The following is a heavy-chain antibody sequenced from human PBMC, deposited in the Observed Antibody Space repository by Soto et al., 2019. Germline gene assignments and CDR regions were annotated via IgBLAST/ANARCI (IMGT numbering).Heavy chain of an antibody. CDR1: GFTFDDYA. Sequence: GGSLRLSCAASGFTFDDYAMHWVRQAPGKGLEWVSGISWNSGSIGYADSVKGRFTISRDNAKNSLYLQMNSLRAEDTALYYCAKDGRDLEWSSSLDYWGQGTLVTVSS. CDR2: ISWNSGSI. CDR3: AKDGRDLEWSSSLDY. D-gene: IGHD3-3*01. J-gene: IGHJ4*02. V-gene: IGHV3-9*01.